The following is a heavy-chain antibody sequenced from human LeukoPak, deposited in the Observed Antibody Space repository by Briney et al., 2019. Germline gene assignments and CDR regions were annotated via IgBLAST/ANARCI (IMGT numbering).Heavy chain of an antibody. CDR1: GGSISSSSYY. J-gene: IGHJ4*02. D-gene: IGHD4/OR15-4a*01. CDR3: ARRAGAYSHPYDY. V-gene: IGHV4-39*07. Sequence: SETLSLTCTVSGGSISSSSYYWGWIRQPPGKGLEWIGSIYYSGSTYYNPSLRSRVTISVDTSKNQFSLKLSSVTAADTAVYYCARRAGAYSHPYDYWGQGTLVTVSS. CDR2: IYYSGST.